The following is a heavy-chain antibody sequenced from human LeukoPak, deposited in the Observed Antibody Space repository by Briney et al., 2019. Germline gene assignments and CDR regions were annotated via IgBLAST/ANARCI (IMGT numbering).Heavy chain of an antibody. V-gene: IGHV4-31*03. CDR2: IYYSGST. Sequence: PSETLSLTCTVSGGSISSGGYYWSWLRQHPGTGLEWIGYIYYSGSTYYNPSLKSRVTISVDTSKNQFSLKLSSVTAADTAVYYCAGHHPRNTVDFWGQGTLVTVSS. CDR1: GGSISSGGYY. CDR3: AGHHPRNTVDF. D-gene: IGHD2/OR15-2a*01. J-gene: IGHJ4*02.